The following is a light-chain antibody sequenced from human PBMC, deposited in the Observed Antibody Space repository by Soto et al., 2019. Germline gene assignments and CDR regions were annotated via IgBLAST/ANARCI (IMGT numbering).Light chain of an antibody. J-gene: IGKJ2*01. CDR1: QGIKND. Sequence: AIQMTQSPSALSAAVGDRVTITCRASQGIKNDVACYQQKPGKAPKLLIHVASTLQSGVPSRFSGSGSGTDFTLTISSLQHEDLATYYCLQEYNSQYTFGHGNQLEI. CDR3: LQEYNSQYT. CDR2: VAS. V-gene: IGKV1-6*01.